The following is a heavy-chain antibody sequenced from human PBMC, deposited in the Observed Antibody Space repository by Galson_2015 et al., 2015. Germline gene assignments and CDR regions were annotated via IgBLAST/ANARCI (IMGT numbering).Heavy chain of an antibody. D-gene: IGHD6-13*01. J-gene: IGHJ3*01. V-gene: IGHV3-23*01. CDR3: AKDRDSSNWYVPLSASDF. Sequence: SLRLSCAVSGFNFTSFAMTWVRQAPGKGLEWVSSISGSGGTTFYADSVKGRFLISRDNSKKMVYLQINSLRGEDTALYYCAKDRDSSNWYVPLSASDFWGQGTMVTVSA. CDR2: ISGSGGTT. CDR1: GFNFTSFA.